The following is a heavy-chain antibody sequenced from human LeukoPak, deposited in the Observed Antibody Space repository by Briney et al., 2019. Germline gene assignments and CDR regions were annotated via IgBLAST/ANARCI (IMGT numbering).Heavy chain of an antibody. CDR3: ATAQGYCTNGVCSGAFDI. Sequence: ASVKVSGKVSGYTLTELSMHWVRQAPGKGLEWMGGFDPEDGETIYAQKFQGRVTMTEDTSTDTAYMELSSLRSEDTAVYYCATAQGYCTNGVCSGAFDIWGQGTMVTVSS. CDR1: GYTLTELS. D-gene: IGHD2-8*01. V-gene: IGHV1-24*01. CDR2: FDPEDGET. J-gene: IGHJ3*02.